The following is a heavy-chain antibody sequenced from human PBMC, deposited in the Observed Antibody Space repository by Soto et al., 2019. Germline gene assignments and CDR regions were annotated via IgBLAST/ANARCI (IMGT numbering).Heavy chain of an antibody. CDR3: ARSRITGTTWSFDK. D-gene: IGHD1-20*01. CDR1: GYSFSSYW. J-gene: IGHJ4*02. Sequence: GESLKISCEGSGYSFSSYWIAWVRQMPGKGLEWMGIIYPGDSDARYRPSFQGQVTISVDKSINTAYLQWSSLKASDTAMYYCARSRITGTTWSFDKWGQGTLVTVSS. V-gene: IGHV5-51*01. CDR2: IYPGDSDA.